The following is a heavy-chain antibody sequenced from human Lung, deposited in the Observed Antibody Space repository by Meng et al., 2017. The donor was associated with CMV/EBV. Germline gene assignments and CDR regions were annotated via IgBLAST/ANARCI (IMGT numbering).Heavy chain of an antibody. V-gene: IGHV3-48*03. CDR3: AKDTGGYSYGYNAFDI. D-gene: IGHD5-18*01. J-gene: IGHJ3*02. CDR2: ISSSGNIK. Sequence: SXKISXAGSGFTFSSYEMNWVRQAPGKGLEWVSYISSSGNIKYYADSVKGRFTISRDNAKNSLYLQMNSLRAEDTALYYCAKDTGGYSYGYNAFDIWGQGTMVXVSS. CDR1: GFTFSSYE.